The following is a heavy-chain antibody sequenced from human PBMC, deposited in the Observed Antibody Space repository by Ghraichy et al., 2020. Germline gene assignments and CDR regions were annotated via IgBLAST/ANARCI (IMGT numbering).Heavy chain of an antibody. CDR1: GFTFSSYS. CDR2: ISSSSSYI. CDR3: ARDLDTAWVGYGMDV. V-gene: IGHV3-21*01. Sequence: GGSLRLSCAASGFTFSSYSMNWVRQAPGKGLEWVSSISSSSSYIYYADSVKGRFTISRDNAKNSLYLQMNSLRAEDTAVYYCARDLDTAWVGYGMDVWGQGTTLTVSS. D-gene: IGHD5-18*01. J-gene: IGHJ6*02.